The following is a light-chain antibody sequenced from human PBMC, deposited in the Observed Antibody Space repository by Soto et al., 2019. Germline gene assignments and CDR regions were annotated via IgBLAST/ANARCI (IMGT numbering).Light chain of an antibody. J-gene: IGKJ5*01. V-gene: IGKV1-9*01. CDR2: VAS. CDR3: QQVNTYPLT. Sequence: IQLTLSPSSLSASVGDRVTISCRASQGISGSLAWYQQKPGKAPELLIYVASTLQNGVPSRFRGSGSGTEFTLTISSLQPEDFATYYCQQVNTYPLTFGQGTRLEIK. CDR1: QGISGS.